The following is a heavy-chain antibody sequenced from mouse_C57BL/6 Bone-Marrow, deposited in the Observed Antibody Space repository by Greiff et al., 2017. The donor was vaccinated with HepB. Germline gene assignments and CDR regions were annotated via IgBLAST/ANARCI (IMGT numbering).Heavy chain of an antibody. CDR2: IHPNSGST. CDR1: GYTFTSYW. J-gene: IGHJ2*01. D-gene: IGHD2-12*01. V-gene: IGHV1-64*01. Sequence: VQLQQPGAELVKPGASVKLSCKASGYTFTSYWMHWVKQRPGQGLEWIGMIHPNSGSTNYNEKFKSKATLTVDKSSSTAYMQLSSLTSEDSADYYCARRAYYSFDYCGQGTTLTVSS. CDR3: ARRAYYSFDY.